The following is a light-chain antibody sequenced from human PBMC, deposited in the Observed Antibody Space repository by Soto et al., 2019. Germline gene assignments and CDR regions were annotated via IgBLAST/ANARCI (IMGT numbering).Light chain of an antibody. CDR3: LQSDSITWT. Sequence: DVQMTQSPSTLSASVGDSVRITYRASQTINNWLAWYPQRPGKAPTFLIYKTSTLETGVPSRFGGSRSRPEFTRRISSLQPGDFATDACLQSDSITWTFGRGTKVDI. J-gene: IGKJ1*01. V-gene: IGKV1-5*03. CDR2: KTS. CDR1: QTINNW.